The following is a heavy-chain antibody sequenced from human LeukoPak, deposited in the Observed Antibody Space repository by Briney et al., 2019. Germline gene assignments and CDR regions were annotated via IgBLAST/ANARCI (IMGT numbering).Heavy chain of an antibody. D-gene: IGHD3-3*01. CDR2: IYYSGST. CDR3: ATSSYDFWSGYGRFDP. V-gene: IGHV4-31*03. Sequence: SETLSLTCTVSGGSISSGGYYWSWIRQHPGKGLEWIGYIYYSGSTYYNPSLKSRVTISVDTSKNQFSLKLSSVTAADTAVYYCATSSYDFWSGYGRFDPWGQGTLVTVSS. J-gene: IGHJ5*02. CDR1: GGSISSGGYY.